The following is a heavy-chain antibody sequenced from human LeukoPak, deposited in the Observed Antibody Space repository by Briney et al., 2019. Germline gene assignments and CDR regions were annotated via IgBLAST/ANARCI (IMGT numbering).Heavy chain of an antibody. CDR2: INHSGST. D-gene: IGHD1-26*01. J-gene: IGHJ4*02. CDR3: ARDSGSYYAGFDY. CDR1: GGSFSGYY. Sequence: PSETLSLTCAVYGGSFSGYYWSWIRQPPGKGLEWIGEINHSGSTNYNPSLKSRVTISVDTSKNQFSLKLSSVTAADTAVYYCARDSGSYYAGFDYWGQGTLVTVSS. V-gene: IGHV4-34*01.